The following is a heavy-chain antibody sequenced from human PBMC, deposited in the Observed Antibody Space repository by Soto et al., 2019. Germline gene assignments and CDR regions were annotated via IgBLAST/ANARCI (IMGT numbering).Heavy chain of an antibody. Sequence: SLRLSCEVSGFTFGDHYVDWVRQSPGKGLEWFSYISSSGATIYYADSVKGRFTISRDNAKNSLYLQMNSLRAEDTVVYYCARWENWDDYYFYGMDVWGQGTTVTVS. CDR3: ARWENWDDYYFYGMDV. J-gene: IGHJ6*02. D-gene: IGHD1-1*01. V-gene: IGHV3-11*04. CDR2: ISSSGATI. CDR1: GFTFGDHY.